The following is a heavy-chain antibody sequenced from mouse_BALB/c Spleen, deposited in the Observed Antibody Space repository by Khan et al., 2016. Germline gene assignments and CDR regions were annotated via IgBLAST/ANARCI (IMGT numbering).Heavy chain of an antibody. Sequence: EVQLQESGPGLVKPSQSLSLTCTVTGYSITSDYAWNWIRQFPGNKLEWMGYISYSGSTSYNPSLKSRISITRDTSKNQCFLQLNSVTTEDTATYYCARGRAFDYWGQGTTLTVSS. CDR2: ISYSGST. J-gene: IGHJ2*01. CDR3: ARGRAFDY. V-gene: IGHV3-2*02. CDR1: GYSITSDYA. D-gene: IGHD3-3*01.